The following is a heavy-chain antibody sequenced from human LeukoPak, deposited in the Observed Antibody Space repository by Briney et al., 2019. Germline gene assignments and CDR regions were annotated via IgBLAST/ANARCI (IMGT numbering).Heavy chain of an antibody. J-gene: IGHJ6*03. CDR1: GGSISSYY. V-gene: IGHV4-59*01. CDR3: ARVIYDYAREAYYYYYMDV. CDR2: IYYSGST. D-gene: IGHD3-16*01. Sequence: SETLSLTCTVSGGSISSYYWSWIRQPPGKGLEWIGYIYYSGSTNCNPSLKSRVTISVDTSKNQFSLKLSSVTAADTAVYYCARVIYDYAREAYYYYYMDVWGKGTTVTISS.